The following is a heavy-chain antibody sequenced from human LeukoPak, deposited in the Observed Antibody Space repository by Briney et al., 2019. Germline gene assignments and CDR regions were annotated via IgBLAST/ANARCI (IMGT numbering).Heavy chain of an antibody. CDR3: ARVKRLGYSYGDAFDI. Sequence: SETLSLTCTVSGGSISSGDYYWSWIRQPPGKGLGWIGYIYYSGSTYYNPSLKSRVTISVDTSKNQFSLKLSSVTAADTAVYYCARVKRLGYSYGDAFDIWGQGTMVTVSS. CDR1: GGSISSGDYY. V-gene: IGHV4-30-4*08. D-gene: IGHD5-18*01. CDR2: IYYSGST. J-gene: IGHJ3*02.